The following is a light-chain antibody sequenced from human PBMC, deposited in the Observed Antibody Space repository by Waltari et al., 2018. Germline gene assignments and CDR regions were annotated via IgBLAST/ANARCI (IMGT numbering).Light chain of an antibody. CDR1: QDVSSW. Sequence: DIQMTQSPSSVSASVGDRVTITCRASQDVSSWLAWYQQKPWEAPKLLIFAASSLKSGVPSRFSGSGSGTDFTLTISSLQPEDFATYYCQQANSFPNFGGGTRVEIK. V-gene: IGKV1-12*01. J-gene: IGKJ4*01. CDR3: QQANSFPN. CDR2: AAS.